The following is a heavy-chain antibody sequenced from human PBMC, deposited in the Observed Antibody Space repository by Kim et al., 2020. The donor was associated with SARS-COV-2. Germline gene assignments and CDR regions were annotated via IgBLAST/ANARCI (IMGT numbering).Heavy chain of an antibody. CDR3: ANPYYYGSGSYFRRFGY. CDR2: ISGSGGST. J-gene: IGHJ4*02. CDR1: GFTFSSFA. D-gene: IGHD3-10*01. V-gene: IGHV3-23*01. Sequence: GGSLRLSCAASGFTFSSFAMSWVRQAPGKGLEWVSVISGSGGSTYYADSVKGRFTISRDNSKNTLYLQMNSLRAEDTAVYYCANPYYYGSGSYFRRFGYLGQGTLVTVSS.